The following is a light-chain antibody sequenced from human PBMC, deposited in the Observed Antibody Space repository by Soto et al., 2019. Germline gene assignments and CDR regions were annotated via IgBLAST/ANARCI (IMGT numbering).Light chain of an antibody. CDR2: DVI. Sequence: QSALTQPASVSGSPGQSIAISCTGTSSDVGAYGLVSWYQQHPGKVPKLIIYDVIHRPSGVSNRFSASKSGNTASLTISGLQAEDEAHYYCSSYTSTTHVIFGGGTKVTVL. CDR1: SSDVGAYGL. J-gene: IGLJ2*01. V-gene: IGLV2-14*03. CDR3: SSYTSTTHVI.